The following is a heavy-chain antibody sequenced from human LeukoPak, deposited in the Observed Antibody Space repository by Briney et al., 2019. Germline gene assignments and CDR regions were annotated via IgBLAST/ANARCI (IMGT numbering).Heavy chain of an antibody. J-gene: IGHJ4*02. CDR1: GYTFTSYG. V-gene: IGHV1-69*06. Sequence: GASVKVSCKASGYTFTSYGISWVRQAPGQGLEWMGGIIPIFGTANYAQKFQGRVTLTADKSTSTAYMELSSLRSEDTAVYYCARNGIHFGESEGWGQGTLVTVSS. CDR2: IIPIFGTA. D-gene: IGHD3-10*01. CDR3: ARNGIHFGESEG.